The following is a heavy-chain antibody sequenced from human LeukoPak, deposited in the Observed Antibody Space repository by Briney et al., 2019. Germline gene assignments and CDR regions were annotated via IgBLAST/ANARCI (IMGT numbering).Heavy chain of an antibody. Sequence: KPSETLSLTCTVSGGSISSYHWSWIRQPPGKGLEWIGYIYYSGSTNYNPSPKSRVTISVDTSKNQFSLKLSSVTAADTAVYYCARTSGTSFDYWGQGTLVTVSS. V-gene: IGHV4-59*01. CDR3: ARTSGTSFDY. J-gene: IGHJ4*02. D-gene: IGHD1-14*01. CDR2: IYYSGST. CDR1: GGSISSYH.